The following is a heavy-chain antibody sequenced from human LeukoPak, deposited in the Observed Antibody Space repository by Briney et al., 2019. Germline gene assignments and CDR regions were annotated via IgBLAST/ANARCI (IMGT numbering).Heavy chain of an antibody. J-gene: IGHJ4*02. D-gene: IGHD1-14*01. CDR2: ISYDGSNE. V-gene: IGHV3-30*04. Sequence: PGRSLRLSCAASGFTFSSYAMHWVRQAPGKRLEWLAFISYDGSNEYYADSVKGRFTISRDNSKSTLYLQMISLRAEDTAVYNCARTRNRLDYWGQGTLVTVSS. CDR3: ARTRNRLDY. CDR1: GFTFSSYA.